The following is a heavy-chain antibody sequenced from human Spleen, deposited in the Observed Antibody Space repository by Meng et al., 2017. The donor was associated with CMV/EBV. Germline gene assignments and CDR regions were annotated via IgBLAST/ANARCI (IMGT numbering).Heavy chain of an antibody. J-gene: IGHJ4*02. D-gene: IGHD2-2*01. Sequence: GYPWSSLRQPPGKGLAWLGQIDHGGSTNHIPSLKRQVTISVDTSKTRSSLKLSSVTAADTAVYYCARVPSLGYCSSTSCPRGTYFDYWGQGTLVTVSS. CDR2: IDHGGST. CDR3: ARVPSLGYCSSTSCPRGTYFDY. CDR1: GYP. V-gene: IGHV4-34*01.